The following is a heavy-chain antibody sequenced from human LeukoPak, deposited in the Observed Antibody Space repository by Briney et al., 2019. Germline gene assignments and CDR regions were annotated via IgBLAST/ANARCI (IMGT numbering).Heavy chain of an antibody. CDR1: GYTFTSYY. CDR3: ARGSPRGSDRRPFDY. CDR2: INPSGGST. D-gene: IGHD3-10*01. Sequence: ASVKVSCKASGYTFTSYYMHWVRQAPGQGLEWMGIINPSGGSTSYAQKFQGRVTVTRDTSTSTVYMELSSLRSEDTAVYYCARGSPRGSDRRPFDYWGQGTLVTVSS. J-gene: IGHJ4*02. V-gene: IGHV1-46*01.